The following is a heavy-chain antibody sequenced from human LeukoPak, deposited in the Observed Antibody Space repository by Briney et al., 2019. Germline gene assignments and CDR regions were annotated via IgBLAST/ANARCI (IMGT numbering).Heavy chain of an antibody. V-gene: IGHV4-30-4*08. Sequence: SQTLSLTCTVSGGSISSGDYYWSWIRQPPGKGLEWIGTIYHSGSTYYSPSLKSRVTISVDTSKNLFSLKLSSVTAADTAVYYCARGLAWELLVPFDSWGQGSLVSVSS. CDR1: GGSISSGDYY. CDR2: IYHSGST. D-gene: IGHD1-26*01. J-gene: IGHJ4*02. CDR3: ARGLAWELLVPFDS.